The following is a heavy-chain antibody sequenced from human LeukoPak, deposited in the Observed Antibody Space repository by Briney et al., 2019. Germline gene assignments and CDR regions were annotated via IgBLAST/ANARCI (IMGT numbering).Heavy chain of an antibody. CDR3: ARVIGDYRYYYYMDV. Sequence: GGSLRLSCAASGFTFSSYGMHWVRQAPGKGLEWVAFIRYDGSNKYYADSVKGRFTISRDNSKNTLYLQMNSLRAEDTAVYYCARVIGDYRYYYYMDVWGKGTTVTISS. CDR1: GFTFSSYG. V-gene: IGHV3-30*02. CDR2: IRYDGSNK. J-gene: IGHJ6*03. D-gene: IGHD4-17*01.